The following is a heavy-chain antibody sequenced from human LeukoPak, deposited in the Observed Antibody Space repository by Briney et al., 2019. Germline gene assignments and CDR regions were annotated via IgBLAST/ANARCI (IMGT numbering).Heavy chain of an antibody. Sequence: ASVKVSCKASGYTFISYAMHWVRQAPGQRLEWMGWINAGNGNTKYSQKFQGRVTITRDTSANTPYLQLNSLRSEDTAVYYCAREGYGDDSFGFWGQGTLVTVSS. CDR1: GYTFISYA. CDR3: AREGYGDDSFGF. J-gene: IGHJ4*02. CDR2: INAGNGNT. V-gene: IGHV1-3*01. D-gene: IGHD4-17*01.